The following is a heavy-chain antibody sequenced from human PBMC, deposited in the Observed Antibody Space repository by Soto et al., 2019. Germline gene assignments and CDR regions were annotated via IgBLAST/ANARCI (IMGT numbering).Heavy chain of an antibody. CDR1: GGTFSSYA. CDR2: VIPTLATA. J-gene: IGHJ3*02. V-gene: IGHV1-69*11. D-gene: IGHD4-17*01. Sequence: GASVKVSCKASGGTFSSYAISWVRQAPGQGLEWVGLVIPTLATADYAQKFQGRVTMTADEVTNTAYMELSSLRSDDTGVYYCASDYGEVDAFDIWGQGTLVTVSS. CDR3: ASDYGEVDAFDI.